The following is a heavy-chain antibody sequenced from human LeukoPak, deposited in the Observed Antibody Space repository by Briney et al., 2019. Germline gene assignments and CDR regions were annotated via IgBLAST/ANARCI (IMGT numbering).Heavy chain of an antibody. V-gene: IGHV1-69*05. CDR1: GGTFSSYA. D-gene: IGHD2-21*02. CDR3: ARGLYCGGDCYLD. J-gene: IGHJ4*02. Sequence: SVPVSCKASGGTFSSYAISWVRQAPGQGLEWMGGIIPIFGTANYAQKFQGRVTITTDESTSTAYMELSSLRSEDTAVYYCARGLYCGGDCYLDWGQGTLVTVSS. CDR2: IIPIFGTA.